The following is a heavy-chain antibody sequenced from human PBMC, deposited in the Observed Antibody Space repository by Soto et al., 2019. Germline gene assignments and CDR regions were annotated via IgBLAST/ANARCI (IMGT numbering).Heavy chain of an antibody. Sequence: QVQLVQSGAEVKKPGSSVKVSCKASGGTFSSDSFSWVRQAPGQGLEWMGGIIPMFDTPIYAQKFQDRVTIPADESTRTAYMQLSSLRSGETAVYYCARSGGLDRDFNYWGQGSLVTVSS. CDR1: GGTFSSDS. CDR2: IIPMFDTP. V-gene: IGHV1-69*12. CDR3: ARSGGLDRDFNY. D-gene: IGHD2-15*01. J-gene: IGHJ4*02.